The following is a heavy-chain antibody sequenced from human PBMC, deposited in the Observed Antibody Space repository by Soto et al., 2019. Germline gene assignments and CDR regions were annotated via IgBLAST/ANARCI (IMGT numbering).Heavy chain of an antibody. V-gene: IGHV6-1*01. CDR1: GDSVSSNSAA. J-gene: IGHJ6*02. CDR2: TYYRSKWYN. D-gene: IGHD6-6*01. Sequence: SQTLSLTCAISGDSVSSNSAAWNWIRQSPSRGLEWLGRTYYRSKWYNDYAVSVKSRIAINPDTSKNQFSLQLNAVTPEDTAVYYCTRGDRIAARDYYCYGMDVWGQGTTVTVSS. CDR3: TRGDRIAARDYYCYGMDV.